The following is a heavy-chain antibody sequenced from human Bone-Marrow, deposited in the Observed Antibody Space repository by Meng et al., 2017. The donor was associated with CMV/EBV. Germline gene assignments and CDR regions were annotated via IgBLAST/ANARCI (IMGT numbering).Heavy chain of an antibody. CDR3: ARAGSSSGAFDI. D-gene: IGHD6-6*01. J-gene: IGHJ3*02. CDR2: ISGSGGST. V-gene: IGHV3-23*01. CDR1: GFTFSSYA. Sequence: GGSLRPSCAASGFTFSSYAMSWVRQAPGQGMEWVSAISGSGGSTYYADSVKGRFTISRDNSKNTLHLQMNSLRAEDTAMYYCARAGSSSGAFDISCQGTMVTVSS.